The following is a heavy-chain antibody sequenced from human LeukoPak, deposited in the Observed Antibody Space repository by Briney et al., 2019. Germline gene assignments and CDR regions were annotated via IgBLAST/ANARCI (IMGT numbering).Heavy chain of an antibody. CDR1: GGSFSGYY. CDR3: ARGRYSGYDYPD. D-gene: IGHD5-12*01. CDR2: INHSGST. Sequence: SETLSLTCAVYGGSFSGYYWSWIRQPPGKGLEWIGEINHSGSTNYNPSLKSRVTIPVDTSKNQFSLKLSSVTAADTAVYYCARGRYSGYDYPDWGQGTLVTVSS. J-gene: IGHJ4*02. V-gene: IGHV4-34*01.